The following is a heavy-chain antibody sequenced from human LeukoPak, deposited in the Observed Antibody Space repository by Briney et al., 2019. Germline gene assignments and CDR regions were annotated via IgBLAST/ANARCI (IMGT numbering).Heavy chain of an antibody. CDR2: IYPRDGST. Sequence: ASVKVSCKASGYTFTSNYIHWVRQAPGQGLEWMGMIYPRDGSTSYAQKLQGRVTVTRDTSTCTVHMELSGLRSEDTAVYYCARDQEGFDYWGQGTLVTVSS. CDR1: GYTFTSNY. V-gene: IGHV1-46*01. CDR3: ARDQEGFDY. J-gene: IGHJ4*02.